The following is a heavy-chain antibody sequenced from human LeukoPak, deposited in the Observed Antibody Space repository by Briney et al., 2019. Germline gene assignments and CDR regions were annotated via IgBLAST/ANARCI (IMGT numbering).Heavy chain of an antibody. D-gene: IGHD2-15*01. CDR1: GSNFTTYG. CDR3: GRRERWRAPFDY. CDR2: IYPGDSDT. Sequence: GESLKISCQASGSNFTTYGIAWVRQMPGKGLEWMGIIYPGDSDTIYSPSFQGQVTMSANRSISTAFLQGSSLKAADTAIYYCGRRERWRAPFDYWGLGTLVTVSS. J-gene: IGHJ4*02. V-gene: IGHV5-51*01.